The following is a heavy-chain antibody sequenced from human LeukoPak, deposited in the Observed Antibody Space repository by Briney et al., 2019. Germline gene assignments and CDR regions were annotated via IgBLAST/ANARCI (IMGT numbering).Heavy chain of an antibody. V-gene: IGHV4-30-2*01. D-gene: IGHD3-22*01. J-gene: IGHJ6*02. CDR1: GGSISSGGYY. Sequence: SETLSLTCTVSGGSISSGGYYWSWIRQPPGKGLEWIGYIYHSGSTYYNPSLKSRVTISVDRSKNQFSLKLSSVTAADTAVYYCAGSTYYYDSSGSNYYYYGMDVWGQGTTVTVSS. CDR2: IYHSGST. CDR3: AGSTYYYDSSGSNYYYYGMDV.